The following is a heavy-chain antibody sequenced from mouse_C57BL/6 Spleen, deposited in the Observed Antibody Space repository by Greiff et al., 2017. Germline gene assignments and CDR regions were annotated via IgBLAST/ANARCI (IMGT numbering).Heavy chain of an antibody. Sequence: QVQLQQPGAELVRPGASVTLSCKASGYTFTDYEMHWVKQTPVHGLEWIGAIDPETGGTAYNQKFKGKAILTADKSSSTAYMELRSLTSEDSAVYYCTRSAYYYGSAYWGQGTLVTVSA. CDR1: GYTFTDYE. CDR3: TRSAYYYGSAY. V-gene: IGHV1-15*01. D-gene: IGHD1-1*01. CDR2: IDPETGGT. J-gene: IGHJ3*01.